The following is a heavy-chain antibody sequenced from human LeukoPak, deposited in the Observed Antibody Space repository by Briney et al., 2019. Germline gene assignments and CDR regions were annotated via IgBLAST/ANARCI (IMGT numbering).Heavy chain of an antibody. CDR1: GFTLSNYW. V-gene: IGHV3-74*01. CDR3: ARFVVVTAGDY. CDR2: LHSNGAFT. J-gene: IGHJ4*01. D-gene: IGHD2-21*02. Sequence: GGSLRLSCSASGFTLSNYWMHWVRQAPGKGLVWVARLHSNGAFTTYADSVKGRFTISRDTAKNTLYLQMDSLRVEDTAVYYCARFVVVTAGDYWGQGTLVTVSS.